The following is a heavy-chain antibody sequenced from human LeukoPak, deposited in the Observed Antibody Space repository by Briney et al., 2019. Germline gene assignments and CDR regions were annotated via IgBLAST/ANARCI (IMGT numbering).Heavy chain of an antibody. J-gene: IGHJ6*04. Sequence: GGSLRLSCAASGFTVSSNYMSWVRQAPGKGLEWVSVIYGGGSTYYADSVKGRFTISRHNSKNTLYLQMNSLRAEDTAVYYCAIASPHYSYGRDVGGKGPTVPVS. V-gene: IGHV3-53*04. CDR1: GFTVSSNY. CDR2: IYGGGST. CDR3: AIASPHYSYGRDV.